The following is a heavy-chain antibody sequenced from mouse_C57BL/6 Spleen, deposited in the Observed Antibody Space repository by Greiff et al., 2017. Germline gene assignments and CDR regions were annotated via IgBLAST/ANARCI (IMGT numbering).Heavy chain of an antibody. CDR1: GYTFTSYW. V-gene: IGHV1-72*01. CDR3: AVSLITTVVADYWAMDD. CDR2: IDPSSGGT. Sequence: VQLQQPGAELVKPGASVKMSCKASGYTFTSYWMHWVKQRPGRGLEWIGRIDPSSGGTNYNEKFKSKATLTVDKPSSTAYMQLSSLTSEDSAVDYCAVSLITTVVADYWAMDDWGTGTSVTVSS. D-gene: IGHD1-1*01. J-gene: IGHJ1*03.